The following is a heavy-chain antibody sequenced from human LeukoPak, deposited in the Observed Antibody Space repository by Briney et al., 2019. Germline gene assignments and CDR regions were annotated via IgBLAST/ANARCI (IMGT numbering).Heavy chain of an antibody. V-gene: IGHV3-23*01. D-gene: IGHD3-3*01. CDR3: AKEGAYNNFWSGYFH. Sequence: PGRSLRLSCAASGFTFSSFAMSWVRQAPGKGMEWVSSVTVSGSVTSSTYYADSVKGRFTISRDNTKNTLYLQMNSLRAEDTALYYCAKEGAYNNFWSGYFHWGQGALVTVSS. CDR2: VTVSGSVTSST. CDR1: GFTFSSFA. J-gene: IGHJ4*02.